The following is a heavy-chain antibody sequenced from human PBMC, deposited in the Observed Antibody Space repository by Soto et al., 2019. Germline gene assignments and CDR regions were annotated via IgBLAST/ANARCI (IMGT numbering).Heavy chain of an antibody. CDR1: GGTFTNYA. Sequence: QVQLVQSGAEVKKPGSSVKVSCKTSGGTFTNYAISWVRQAPGQGLEWVGGIIPIFPTANYGQQLQGRVTITADETTCTVHMELSSLRSEDTAIYYCAREYCNQSYCGGDAFDIWGHGTMVTVSS. V-gene: IGHV1-69*12. D-gene: IGHD2-21*01. CDR2: IIPIFPTA. CDR3: AREYCNQSYCGGDAFDI. J-gene: IGHJ3*02.